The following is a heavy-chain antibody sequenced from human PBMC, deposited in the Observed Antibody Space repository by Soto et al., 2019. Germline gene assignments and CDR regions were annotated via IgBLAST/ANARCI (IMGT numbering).Heavy chain of an antibody. CDR2: IYYSGST. CDR3: ARGNYDFWSGHMDV. CDR1: GGSISSYY. V-gene: IGHV4-59*01. J-gene: IGHJ6*03. Sequence: SETLSLTCTVSGGSISSYYWSWIRQPPGKGLEWIGYIYYSGSTNYNPSLKSRVTISADTSKNQFSLKLSSVTAADTAVYYCARGNYDFWSGHMDVWGKGTTVTVSS. D-gene: IGHD3-3*01.